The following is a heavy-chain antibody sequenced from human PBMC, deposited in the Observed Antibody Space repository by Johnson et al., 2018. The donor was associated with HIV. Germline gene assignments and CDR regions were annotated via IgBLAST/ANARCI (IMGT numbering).Heavy chain of an antibody. Sequence: VQLVESGGGLVQPGRSLRLSCAASGFTFDDYAMHWVRQAPGKGLEWVAFIRYDGSNKYYADSVKGRFTISRDNSKNTRYLQMNSLRAEDTAVYYCVSREWELHAFDIWGQGTMVTVSS. V-gene: IGHV3-30*02. CDR3: VSREWELHAFDI. J-gene: IGHJ3*02. D-gene: IGHD1-26*01. CDR1: GFTFDDYA. CDR2: IRYDGSNK.